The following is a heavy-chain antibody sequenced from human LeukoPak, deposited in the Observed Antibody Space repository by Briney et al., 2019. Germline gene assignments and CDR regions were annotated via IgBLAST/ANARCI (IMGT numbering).Heavy chain of an antibody. CDR1: GYTFTSYG. CDR3: ARGNSSSWYFPDPFDY. Sequence: ASVKVSCKASGYTFTSYGISWVRQAPGQGLEWIGWISAYNGNTNYAQKLQGRVTMTTDTSTPTAYMELRSLRSDDTAVYYCARGNSSSWYFPDPFDYWGQGTLVTVSS. J-gene: IGHJ4*02. D-gene: IGHD6-13*01. CDR2: ISAYNGNT. V-gene: IGHV1-18*04.